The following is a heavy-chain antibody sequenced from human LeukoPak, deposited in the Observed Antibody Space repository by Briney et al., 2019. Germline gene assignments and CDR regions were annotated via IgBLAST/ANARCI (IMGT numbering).Heavy chain of an antibody. J-gene: IGHJ6*03. D-gene: IGHD6-13*01. Sequence: GGTLRLSCAASGFTFSSYAMSWVRQAPGKGLEWVSAISGSGGSTYYADSVKGRFTISRDNSKNTLYLQMNSLRAEDTAVYYCAKEGIAAAGTYYYYYYMDVWGKGTTVTVSS. CDR2: ISGSGGST. CDR3: AKEGIAAAGTYYYYYYMDV. V-gene: IGHV3-23*01. CDR1: GFTFSSYA.